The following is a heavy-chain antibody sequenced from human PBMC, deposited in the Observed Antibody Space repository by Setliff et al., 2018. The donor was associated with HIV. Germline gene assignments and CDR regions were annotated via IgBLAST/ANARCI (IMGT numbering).Heavy chain of an antibody. CDR1: RGSISSNNYY. CDR2: IFYSETVYYGGRT. CDR3: ARDPNPGWYYLDF. D-gene: IGHD6-19*01. Sequence: PSETLSLTCTVPRGSISSNNYYWGWIRQPPGKGLEWIGSIFYSETVYYGGRTYYSPYLKSRVTISVDTSKRQFSLKLSSVTAADTAVYYCARDPNPGWYYLDFWGPGALVTVSS. J-gene: IGHJ4*02. V-gene: IGHV4-39*07.